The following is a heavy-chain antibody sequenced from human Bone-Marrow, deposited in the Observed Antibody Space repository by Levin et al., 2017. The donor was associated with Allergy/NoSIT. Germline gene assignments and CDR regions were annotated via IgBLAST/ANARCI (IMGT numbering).Heavy chain of an antibody. Sequence: GESLKISCAASGFTFDTYSMSWVRRAPGKGLEWVSTVNPSGGTTYYTDSVKGRFTIARDNSKNTLYLQMDSLRAEDTALSYCARLVTGWPNWFDPWGQGTLVIVSS. D-gene: IGHD3-9*01. V-gene: IGHV3-23*01. CDR2: VNPSGGTT. J-gene: IGHJ5*02. CDR3: ARLVTGWPNWFDP. CDR1: GFTFDTYS.